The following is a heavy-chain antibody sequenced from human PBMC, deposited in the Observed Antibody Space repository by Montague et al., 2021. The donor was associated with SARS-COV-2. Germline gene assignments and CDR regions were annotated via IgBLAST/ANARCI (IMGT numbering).Heavy chain of an antibody. V-gene: IGHV3-7*01. CDR3: ARDSFWSSYYTDYYGMDV. CDR2: IKQDGSEK. Sequence: SLRLSCAASGFTFSSYWMSWVRQAPGKGLGWVANIKQDGSEKYYVDSVKGRFTISRDNAKNSLYLQMNSLRAEDTAVYYCARDSFWSSYYTDYYGMDVWGQGTTVTVSS. J-gene: IGHJ6*02. CDR1: GFTFSSYW. D-gene: IGHD3-3*01.